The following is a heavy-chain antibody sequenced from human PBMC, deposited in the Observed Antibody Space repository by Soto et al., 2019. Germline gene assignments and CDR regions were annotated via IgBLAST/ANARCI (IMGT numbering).Heavy chain of an antibody. V-gene: IGHV1-18*01. D-gene: IGHD2-2*01. Sequence: QVQLVQSGAEVKKPGASVKVSCKTSGYTFTRYGISWVRQAPGQGLEWMGWISGYNDNTDYTQRFQDRVTMTTDTPTNTAFKELRSLGSDNTAVYYCARVRLDYQLLGLLHSWGQETLVTVS. J-gene: IGHJ4*02. CDR3: ARVRLDYQLLGLLHS. CDR2: ISGYNDNT. CDR1: GYTFTRYG.